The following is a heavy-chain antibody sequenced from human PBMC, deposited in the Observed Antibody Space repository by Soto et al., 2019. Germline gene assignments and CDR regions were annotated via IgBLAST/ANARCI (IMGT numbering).Heavy chain of an antibody. D-gene: IGHD3-22*01. V-gene: IGHV5-10-1*01. CDR2: IDPSDSYT. CDR1: GYSFTSYW. Sequence: GESLKISCNGSGYSFTSYWISWVRQMPWKGLEWMGRIDPSDSYTNYSPSFQGHVTISADKSISTAYLQWSSLKASDTAMYYCARRPHNYYDSSGYYSVGAFDIWGQGTMVTVSS. J-gene: IGHJ3*02. CDR3: ARRPHNYYDSSGYYSVGAFDI.